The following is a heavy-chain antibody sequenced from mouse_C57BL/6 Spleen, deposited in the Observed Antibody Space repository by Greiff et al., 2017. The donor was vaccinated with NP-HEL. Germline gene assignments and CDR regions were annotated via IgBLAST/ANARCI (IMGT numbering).Heavy chain of an antibody. Sequence: EVKLMESGPVLVKPGASVKMSCKASGYTFTDYYMNWVKQSHGKSLEWIGVINPYNGGTSYNQKFKGKATLTVDKSSSTAYMELNSLTSEDSAVYYCARTRGSNWYFDVWGTGTTVTVSS. CDR2: INPYNGGT. V-gene: IGHV1-19*01. CDR3: ARTRGSNWYFDV. J-gene: IGHJ1*03. CDR1: GYTFTDYY. D-gene: IGHD1-1*01.